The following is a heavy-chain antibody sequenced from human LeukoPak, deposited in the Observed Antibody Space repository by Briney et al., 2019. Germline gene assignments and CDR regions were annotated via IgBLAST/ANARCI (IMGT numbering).Heavy chain of an antibody. Sequence: KPSETLSPTCGVSGGSVSSGSYYWSWIRQPPGKGLEWIGYIYYSGSTNYNPSLKSRVTISVDTSKNQFSLKLSSVTAADTAVYYCASRRVYYDSSGYYRDAFDIWGQGTMVTVSS. D-gene: IGHD3-22*01. J-gene: IGHJ3*02. CDR3: ASRRVYYDSSGYYRDAFDI. CDR1: GGSVSSGSYY. CDR2: IYYSGST. V-gene: IGHV4-61*01.